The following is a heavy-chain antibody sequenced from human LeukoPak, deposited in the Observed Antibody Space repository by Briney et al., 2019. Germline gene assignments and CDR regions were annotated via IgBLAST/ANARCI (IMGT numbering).Heavy chain of an antibody. CDR2: ISCSDSST. D-gene: IGHD2-2*01. CDR3: AKDRRVGCSTTNCYLFDY. J-gene: IGHJ4*02. V-gene: IGHV3-23*01. Sequence: GGSVRLSCAASGFTFSSYAMSWVRQAPGKGLEWVSVISCSDSSTYYADSDTDRFTIFRDNSKNTLYLQMNSLRAEDTAIYYCAKDRRVGCSTTNCYLFDYWGQGTLVTVSS. CDR1: GFTFSSYA.